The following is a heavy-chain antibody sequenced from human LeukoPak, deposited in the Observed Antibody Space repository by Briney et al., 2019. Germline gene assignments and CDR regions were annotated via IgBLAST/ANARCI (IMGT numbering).Heavy chain of an antibody. J-gene: IGHJ5*02. Sequence: ASVKVSCKASGYTFTGYYMHWVRQAPGQGLEWMGWINPNSGGTNYAQKFQGWVTMTRDTSISTAYMELSRLRSDDTAVYYCARSSPVTIFGVVQQPFDPWGQGTLVTVSS. V-gene: IGHV1-2*04. CDR2: INPNSGGT. CDR3: ARSSPVTIFGVVQQPFDP. D-gene: IGHD3-3*01. CDR1: GYTFTGYY.